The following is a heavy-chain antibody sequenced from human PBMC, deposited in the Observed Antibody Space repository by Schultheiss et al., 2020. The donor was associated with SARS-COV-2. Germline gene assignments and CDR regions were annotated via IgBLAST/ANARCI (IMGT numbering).Heavy chain of an antibody. CDR1: GGSISSGGYY. Sequence: SQTLSLTCTVSGGSISSGGYYWSWIRQHPGKGLEWIGYIYYSGSTYYNPSLKSRVTISVDTSKNQFSLKLSSVTAADTAVYYCARLKRRWITMVRGVNWFDPWGQGTLVTVSS. V-gene: IGHV4-31*03. CDR2: IYYSGST. CDR3: ARLKRRWITMVRGVNWFDP. J-gene: IGHJ5*02. D-gene: IGHD3-10*01.